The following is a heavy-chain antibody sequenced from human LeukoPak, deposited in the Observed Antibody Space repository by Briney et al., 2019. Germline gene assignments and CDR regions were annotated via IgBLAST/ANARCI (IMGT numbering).Heavy chain of an antibody. CDR2: IWYDGSNK. Sequence: GGSLRLSCAASGFTFSSYVMHWVRQAPGKGLEWVAVIWYDGSNKYCADSVKGRFTISRDNSKNTLYLQMNSLRAEDTAVYYCARDRCTNGVCYDDYWGQGTLVTVSS. CDR3: ARDRCTNGVCYDDY. D-gene: IGHD2-8*01. V-gene: IGHV3-33*01. J-gene: IGHJ4*02. CDR1: GFTFSSYV.